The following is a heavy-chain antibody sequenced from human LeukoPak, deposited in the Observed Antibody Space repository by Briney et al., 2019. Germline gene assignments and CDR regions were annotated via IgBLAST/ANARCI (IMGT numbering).Heavy chain of an antibody. J-gene: IGHJ6*03. V-gene: IGHV3-48*03. Sequence: GGSLRLSCAASGFTFSSYEMNWVRQAPGKGLEWVLYISSSGSTIYYADSVKGRFTISRDNAKNSLYLQMNSLRAEDTALYHCARGGYYYGSGSYLYYYYYMDVWGKGTTVTISS. CDR1: GFTFSSYE. CDR3: ARGGYYYGSGSYLYYYYYMDV. CDR2: ISSSGSTI. D-gene: IGHD3-10*01.